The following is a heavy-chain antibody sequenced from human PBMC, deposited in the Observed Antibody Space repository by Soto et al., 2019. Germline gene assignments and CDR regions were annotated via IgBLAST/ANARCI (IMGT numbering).Heavy chain of an antibody. CDR1: GYTFTGYY. V-gene: IGHV1-2*02. CDR2: INPNSGGT. Sequence: ASVKVSCKASGYTFTGYYMHWVRQAPGQGLEWMGWINPNSGGTNYAQKFQGRVTMTRDTSISTAYMELSRLRSDDTAVYYCARVIVVGASSRFDPWGQGTQVTVSS. CDR3: ARVIVVGASSRFDP. J-gene: IGHJ5*02. D-gene: IGHD1-26*01.